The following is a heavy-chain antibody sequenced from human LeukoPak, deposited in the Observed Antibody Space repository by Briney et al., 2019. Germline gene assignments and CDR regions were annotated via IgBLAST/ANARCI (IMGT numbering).Heavy chain of an antibody. Sequence: GGSLRLSCAASGFTFSDYYMSWIRQAPGKGLEWVSYISSSGSTIYYADSVKGRFTISRDNAKNSLYLQMNSLRAEDTAVYYCAGDLSGWGSDAFDIWGQGTMVTVSS. CDR2: ISSSGSTI. J-gene: IGHJ3*02. V-gene: IGHV3-11*04. D-gene: IGHD6-19*01. CDR3: AGDLSGWGSDAFDI. CDR1: GFTFSDYY.